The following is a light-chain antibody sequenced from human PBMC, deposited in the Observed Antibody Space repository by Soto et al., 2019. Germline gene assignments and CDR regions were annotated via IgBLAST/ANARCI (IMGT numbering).Light chain of an antibody. J-gene: IGKJ1*01. V-gene: IGKV1-39*01. CDR2: AAS. Sequence: DXXMTQSPSSLSASVGDRVTITCRASQSISSYLNWYQQKPGKAPKLLIYAASSLQSGVPSRFSGSGSGTDFTLTISSLQPEDFATYYCQQSYSTPWTFGQGTKVEIK. CDR1: QSISSY. CDR3: QQSYSTPWT.